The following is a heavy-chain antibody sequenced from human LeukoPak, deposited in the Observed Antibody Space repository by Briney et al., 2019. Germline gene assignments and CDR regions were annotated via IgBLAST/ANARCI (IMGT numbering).Heavy chain of an antibody. Sequence: SETLSLTCTVSGGSISSSSYYWGWIRQPPGKGLEWIGSIYYSGSTYYNPSLKSRVTISVDTSKNQFSLKLSSVTAADTAVYYCARDRYRTIDYWGQGTLVTVTS. CDR1: GGSISSSSYY. CDR3: ARDRYRTIDY. CDR2: IYYSGST. J-gene: IGHJ4*02. D-gene: IGHD5-18*01. V-gene: IGHV4-39*07.